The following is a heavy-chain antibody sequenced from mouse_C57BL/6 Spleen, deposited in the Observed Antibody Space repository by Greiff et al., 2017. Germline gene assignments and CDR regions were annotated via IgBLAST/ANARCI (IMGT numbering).Heavy chain of an antibody. Sequence: EVQLQQSGPELVKPGASVKISCKASGYSFTDYNMNWVKQSNGKSLEWIGVITPNYGTTSYNQKFKDKATLTVDQSSSTAYMPLNSLTSEDSAFYYSAISHDYDLTFAYWGQGTLVTVSA. D-gene: IGHD2-4*01. CDR3: AISHDYDLTFAY. J-gene: IGHJ3*01. V-gene: IGHV1-39*01. CDR2: ITPNYGTT. CDR1: GYSFTDYN.